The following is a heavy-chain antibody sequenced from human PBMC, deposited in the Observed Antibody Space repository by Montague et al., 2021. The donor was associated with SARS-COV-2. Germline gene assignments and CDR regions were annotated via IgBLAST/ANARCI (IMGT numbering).Heavy chain of an antibody. CDR3: AHRFAGFFDY. V-gene: IGHV2-5*05. CDR2: IYGGDEK. CDR1: GFSLNTPEVA. Sequence: PALVKPTQTLTLTRTFSGFSLNTPEVAVGWIRQPPGKALERLALIYGGDEKRYGPSLQSRLTITRDTSKSQVVLTMTNMDPVDTATYFCAHRFAGFFDYWGQGILVTVSS. J-gene: IGHJ4*02.